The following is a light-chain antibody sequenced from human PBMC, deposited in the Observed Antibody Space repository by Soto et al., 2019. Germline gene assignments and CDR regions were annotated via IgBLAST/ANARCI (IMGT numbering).Light chain of an antibody. CDR2: LGS. Sequence: DIVMTQSPLSLTVTPGEPASISCRSSQSLLHSNGYNYLDWYVQKPGQSPQLLIYLGSNRASGVPDRISGSGSGTDFTLKISRVEAEDGGVYYCMQALQSPLTFGGGTKVEIK. CDR1: QSLLHSNGYNY. J-gene: IGKJ4*01. CDR3: MQALQSPLT. V-gene: IGKV2-28*01.